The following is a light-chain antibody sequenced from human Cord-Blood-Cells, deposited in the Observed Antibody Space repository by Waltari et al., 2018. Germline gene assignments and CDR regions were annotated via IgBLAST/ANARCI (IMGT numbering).Light chain of an antibody. CDR1: QSVSSSY. Sequence: EIVVMQFPGTLSSSPAERATLSCRASQSVSSSYFAWYQQKPGKAPRLLIYGASSRTTGIPARFSGSGSGTDFTLPISRLEAEDFAVYYCQQYGSSPRTFGQGTKVEIK. CDR3: QQYGSSPRT. CDR2: GAS. V-gene: IGKV3-20*01. J-gene: IGKJ1*01.